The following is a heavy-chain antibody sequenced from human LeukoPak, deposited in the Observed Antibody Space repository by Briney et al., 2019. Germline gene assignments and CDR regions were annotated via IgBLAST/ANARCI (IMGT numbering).Heavy chain of an antibody. V-gene: IGHV4-59*08. CDR1: GGSISNYY. Sequence: SETLSPTCTVSGGSISNYYWSWIRQPPGKGLEWIGYIYYSGSTKYNPSLKSRVTISVDTSKNQFSLKLSSVTAADTAVYYCARRDYSDYVSACEVWGQGTMVTVSS. J-gene: IGHJ3*01. D-gene: IGHD4-11*01. CDR3: ARRDYSDYVSACEV. CDR2: IYYSGST.